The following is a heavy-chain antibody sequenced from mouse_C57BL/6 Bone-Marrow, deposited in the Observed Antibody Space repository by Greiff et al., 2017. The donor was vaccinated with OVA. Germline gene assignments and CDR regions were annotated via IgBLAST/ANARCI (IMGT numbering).Heavy chain of an antibody. CDR3: AVYCGSSYRYCDV. D-gene: IGHD1-1*01. V-gene: IGHV1-39*01. J-gene: IGHJ1*03. CDR1: GYSFPDYN. Sequence: EVQLQQSGPELVKPGASVKISCKASGYSFPDYNLHWVKQRNVPSLAWIGVINPNYGSTRYNQKFKGKATLTVAQSSSTAYMQLNSLTSEDSAVYYCAVYCGSSYRYCDVWGTGTTVTVSS. CDR2: INPNYGST.